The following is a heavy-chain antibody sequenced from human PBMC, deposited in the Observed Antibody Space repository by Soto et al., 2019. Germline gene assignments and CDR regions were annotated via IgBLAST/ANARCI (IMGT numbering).Heavy chain of an antibody. Sequence: PGGSLRLSCAASGFTFSSYGMHWVRQAPGKGLEWVAVISYDGSNKYYADSVKGRFTISRDNSKNTLYLQMNSLRAEDTAVYYCAKDLSVTTPLVSRPSHYYYYYSMDVWGKGATVTVSS. CDR1: GFTFSSYG. J-gene: IGHJ6*03. CDR2: ISYDGSNK. D-gene: IGHD4-4*01. V-gene: IGHV3-30*18. CDR3: AKDLSVTTPLVSRPSHYYYYYSMDV.